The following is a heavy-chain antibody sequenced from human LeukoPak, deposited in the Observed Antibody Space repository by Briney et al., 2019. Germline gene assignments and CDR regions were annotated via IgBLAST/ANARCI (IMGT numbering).Heavy chain of an antibody. CDR2: ISYDGSNK. J-gene: IGHJ4*02. CDR3: ARDFPGYSYAFDY. Sequence: GGSLRLSCAASGFTFSSYAMHWVRQAPGKGLEWVAVISYDGSNKYYADSVKGRFTISRDNSKNTLYLQMNSLRAEDTAVYYCARDFPGYSYAFDYWGQGTLVTVSS. D-gene: IGHD5-18*01. CDR1: GFTFSSYA. V-gene: IGHV3-30*01.